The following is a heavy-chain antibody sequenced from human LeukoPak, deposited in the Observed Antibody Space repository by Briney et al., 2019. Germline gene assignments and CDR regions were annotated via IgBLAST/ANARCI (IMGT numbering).Heavy chain of an antibody. CDR1: GGSITSRSNY. Sequence: SETLSLTCTVSGGSITSRSNYWGWIRQPPGKGLEWIGSINYSGSTYYNPSLKSRVTISVDTSKNQFSLKLISVTAADTAVYYCARTSHYVGIAATIPYGIYYFDYWGQGTLVTVSS. CDR2: INYSGST. D-gene: IGHD5-12*01. CDR3: ARTSHYVGIAATIPYGIYYFDY. V-gene: IGHV4-39*07. J-gene: IGHJ4*02.